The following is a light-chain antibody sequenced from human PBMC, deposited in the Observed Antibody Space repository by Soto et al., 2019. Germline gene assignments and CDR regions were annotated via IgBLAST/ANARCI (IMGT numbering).Light chain of an antibody. CDR2: DAS. J-gene: IGKJ5*01. CDR3: QQYNSYPLT. V-gene: IGKV1-5*01. CDR1: QSISSW. Sequence: DIQMTQFPPTLSASVGDRVTITCRASQSISSWLAWYQQKPGKAPKLLIYDASSLESGVPSRFSGSGSGTEFTLTISSLQPDDFATYYCQQYNSYPLTFGQGTRLEIK.